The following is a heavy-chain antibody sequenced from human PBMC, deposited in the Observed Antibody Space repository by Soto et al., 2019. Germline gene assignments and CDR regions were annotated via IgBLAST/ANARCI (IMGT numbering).Heavy chain of an antibody. Sequence: ASVKVSCKASGYTFTSYGISWVRQAPGQGREWMGWMSAYNGNTNYAQKLQGRVTMTTDTSTSTAYRELRSLRSDDTAVYYCARLPFYYDSSGYPLDGMDVWGQGTTVTVSS. J-gene: IGHJ6*02. CDR3: ARLPFYYDSSGYPLDGMDV. D-gene: IGHD3-22*01. CDR1: GYTFTSYG. CDR2: MSAYNGNT. V-gene: IGHV1-18*01.